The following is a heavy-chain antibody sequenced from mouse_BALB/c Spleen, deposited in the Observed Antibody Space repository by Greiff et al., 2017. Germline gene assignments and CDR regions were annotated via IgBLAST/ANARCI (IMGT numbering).Heavy chain of an antibody. J-gene: IGHJ4*01. CDR1: GFTFSDYG. V-gene: IGHV5-15*02. CDR3: ARMGDYGSSYPMDY. CDR2: ISNLAYSI. Sequence: EVHLVESGGGLVQPGGSRKLSCAASGFTFSDYGMAWVRQAPGKGPEWVAFISNLAYSIYYADTVTGRFTISRENAKNTLYLEMSSLRSEDTAMYYCARMGDYGSSYPMDYWGQGTSVTVSS. D-gene: IGHD1-1*01.